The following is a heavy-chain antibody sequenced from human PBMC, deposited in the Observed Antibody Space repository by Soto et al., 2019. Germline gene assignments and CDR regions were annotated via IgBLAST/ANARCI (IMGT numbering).Heavy chain of an antibody. CDR3: TRDNAMGY. CDR1: GFIVTNNA. CDR2: IYTNNRT. Sequence: EVQLVETGGGLIQPGGSLRLSCTVSGFIVTNNAMRWVRLAPGKGLEWVSVIYTNNRTYYADSVKGRFTISRDISKNTLYLQMYSLRADDTALYYCTRDNAMGYWGQGTLVTVSS. V-gene: IGHV3-53*02. J-gene: IGHJ4*02.